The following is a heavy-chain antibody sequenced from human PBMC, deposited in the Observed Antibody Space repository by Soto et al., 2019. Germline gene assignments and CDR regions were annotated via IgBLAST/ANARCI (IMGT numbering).Heavy chain of an antibody. D-gene: IGHD2-21*02. CDR3: ATDGRPGARYGADSYSYYYCQDV. CDR1: GYTFTSYG. Sequence: QVQLVQSGAEVKKPGASVKVSCKASGYTFTSYGISWGRQAPGQGLEWMGWISAYTGNTNYAQKLQGRVTMTTDTSASTDCLERGRVRFDGSAVYYCATDGRPGARYGADSYSYYYCQDVWGTGTTVTVCS. V-gene: IGHV1-18*04. J-gene: IGHJ6*04. CDR2: ISAYTGNT.